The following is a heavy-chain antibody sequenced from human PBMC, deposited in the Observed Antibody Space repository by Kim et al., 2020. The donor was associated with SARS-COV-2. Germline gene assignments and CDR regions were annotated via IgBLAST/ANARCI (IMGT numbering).Heavy chain of an antibody. V-gene: IGHV4-39*07. Sequence: SETLSLTCTVSGGSISSSSYYWGWIRQPPGKGLEWIGSIYYSGSTYYNPSLKSRVTISVDTSKNQFSLKLSSVTAADTAVYYCARDHYTLYGSGSFDYWGQGTLVTVSS. J-gene: IGHJ4*02. D-gene: IGHD3-10*01. CDR2: IYYSGST. CDR1: GGSISSSSYY. CDR3: ARDHYTLYGSGSFDY.